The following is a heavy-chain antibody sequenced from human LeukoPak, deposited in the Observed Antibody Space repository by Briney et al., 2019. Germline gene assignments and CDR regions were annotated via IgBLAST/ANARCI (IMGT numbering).Heavy chain of an antibody. V-gene: IGHV4-59*08. D-gene: IGHD6-13*01. CDR2: IYYIGTT. CDR1: GGSISNYY. J-gene: IGHJ1*01. Sequence: AETLSLTRTVSGGSISNYYWSWIRQPPGKGRECMGYIYYIGTTNYNPSLKSRVTITVDTSKNQCSLSLSSVTAADTAVYYCARHGGYSSPYHHWGQGTLATVSS. CDR3: ARHGGYSSPYHH.